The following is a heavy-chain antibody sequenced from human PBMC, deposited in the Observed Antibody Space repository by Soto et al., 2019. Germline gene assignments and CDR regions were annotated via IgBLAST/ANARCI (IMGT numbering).Heavy chain of an antibody. V-gene: IGHV4-34*02. CDR2: ISNSGST. J-gene: IGHJ3*02. CDR3: ASLPDYCLSTSRYVVAFHT. D-gene: IGHD2-2*01. CDR1: GGAFSGHY. Sequence: QVQLQQWGAGLLKPSETLTLTCAVFGGAFSGHYWGWVRQPPGKGLEWIGEISNSGSTNYNPSLTSPLTTSSNTSKNHFSLILISVTAADTAVYYCASLPDYCLSTSRYVVAFHTWAQGTMFTVSA.